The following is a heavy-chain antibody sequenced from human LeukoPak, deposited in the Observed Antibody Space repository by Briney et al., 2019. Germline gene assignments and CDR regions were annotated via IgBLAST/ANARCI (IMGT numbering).Heavy chain of an antibody. CDR3: ARAEMVRGPPNND. Sequence: AGGSLRLSCAASGFTFSSYVMHWVRQAPGKGLEWVAIISYDGSNEYYADSVKGRFTISRDNAKNSLYLQMNSLRAEDTAVYYCARAEMVRGPPNNDWGQGTLVTVSS. CDR1: GFTFSSYV. J-gene: IGHJ4*02. V-gene: IGHV3-30*04. D-gene: IGHD3-10*01. CDR2: ISYDGSNE.